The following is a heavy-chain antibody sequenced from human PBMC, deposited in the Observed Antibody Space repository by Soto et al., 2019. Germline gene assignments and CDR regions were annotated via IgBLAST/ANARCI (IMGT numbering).Heavy chain of an antibody. CDR1: GYSFSEFR. Sequence: QVQLVQSGAEVKKPGASVKVSCKTSGYSFSEFRMHWVRQAPGQGLEWMGWVNPINGNTNYAQDFQGRVNMTRDASTKTVYMEVSSLTSDDTSTVYCARENWHFDYWGQGTLITVSS. J-gene: IGHJ4*02. CDR2: VNPINGNT. V-gene: IGHV1-2*02. CDR3: ARENWHFDY.